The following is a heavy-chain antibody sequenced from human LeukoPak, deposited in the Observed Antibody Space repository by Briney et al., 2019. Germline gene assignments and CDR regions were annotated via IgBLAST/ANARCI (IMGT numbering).Heavy chain of an antibody. J-gene: IGHJ4*02. Sequence: GGSLRLSCAASGFTVSSNYMSWVRQAPGRGLEWVSVIYSGGSTYYADSVKGRFTISRDNSKNTLYLQMNSLRAEDTAVYYCAKGGSSSIVGATKVDYWGQGTLVTVSS. D-gene: IGHD1-26*01. V-gene: IGHV3-53*01. CDR2: IYSGGST. CDR3: AKGGSSSIVGATKVDY. CDR1: GFTVSSNY.